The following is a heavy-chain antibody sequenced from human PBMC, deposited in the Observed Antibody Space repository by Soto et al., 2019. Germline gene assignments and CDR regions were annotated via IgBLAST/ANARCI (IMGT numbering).Heavy chain of an antibody. CDR1: GGSFSGYY. J-gene: IGHJ4*02. D-gene: IGHD4-17*01. CDR3: ARGLTLEGTTVTSYYFDY. V-gene: IGHV4-34*01. Sequence: TSETLSLTCAVYGGSFSGYYWSWIRQPPGKGLEWIGEINHSGSTNYNPSLKSRVTISVDTSKNQFSLKLSSVTAADTAVYYCARGLTLEGTTVTSYYFDYWGQGTLVTVSS. CDR2: INHSGST.